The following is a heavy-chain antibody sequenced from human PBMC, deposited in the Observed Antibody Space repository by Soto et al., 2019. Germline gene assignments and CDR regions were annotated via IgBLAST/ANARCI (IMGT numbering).Heavy chain of an antibody. CDR3: ARSLIIGYFDY. CDR2: IYYSGST. V-gene: IGHV4-59*01. Sequence: SETLSLTCTVSGGSLSSYYWSWIRQPPGKGLEWIGYIYYSGSTNYNPSLKSRVTISVDTSKNQFSLKLSSVTAADTAVYYCARSLIIGYFDYWAQGTLVNVSS. J-gene: IGHJ4*02. CDR1: GGSLSSYY. D-gene: IGHD3-16*01.